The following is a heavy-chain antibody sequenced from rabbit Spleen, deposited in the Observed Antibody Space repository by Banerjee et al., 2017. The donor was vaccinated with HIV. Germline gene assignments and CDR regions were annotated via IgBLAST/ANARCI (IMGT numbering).Heavy chain of an antibody. V-gene: IGHV1S40*01. CDR2: IAGSSSGFT. D-gene: IGHD8-1*01. CDR3: ARDSGSSFSSYGMDL. J-gene: IGHJ6*01. CDR1: GFDFSSGYD. Sequence: QSLEESGGGLVQPGGSLTLSCKASGFDFSSGYDICWVRQAPGKGLEWISCIAGSSSGFTYSATWAKGRFTISKASSTTVTLQMTTLTAVDTATYFCARDSGSSFSSYGMDLWGQGTLVTVS.